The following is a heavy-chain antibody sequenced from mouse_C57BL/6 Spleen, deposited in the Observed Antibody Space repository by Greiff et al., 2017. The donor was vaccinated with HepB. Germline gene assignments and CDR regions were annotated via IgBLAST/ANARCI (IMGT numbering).Heavy chain of an antibody. J-gene: IGHJ2*01. CDR2: IYPGDGDT. Sequence: VQLQQSGAELVKPGASVKISCKASGYAFSSYWMNWVKQRPGKGLEWIGQIYPGDGDTNYNGKFKGKATLTADNSSSTAYMQLSSLTSEDSAVYVCARWGTTVPFDYWGQGTTLTVSS. V-gene: IGHV1-80*01. D-gene: IGHD1-1*01. CDR1: GYAFSSYW. CDR3: ARWGTTVPFDY.